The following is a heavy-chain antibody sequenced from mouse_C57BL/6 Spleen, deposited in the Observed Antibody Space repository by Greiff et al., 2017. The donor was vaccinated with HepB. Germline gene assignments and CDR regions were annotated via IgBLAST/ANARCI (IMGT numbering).Heavy chain of an antibody. CDR3: ARYEYDYDAMDY. J-gene: IGHJ4*01. D-gene: IGHD2-10*02. CDR1: GYTFTSYW. V-gene: IGHV1-52*01. Sequence: QVQLQQPGAELVRPGSSVKLSCKASGYTFTSYWMHWVKQRPIQGLEWIGNIDPSDSETHYNQKFKDKATLTVDKSSSTAYMQRSSLTSEDSAVYYCARYEYDYDAMDYWGQGTSVTVSS. CDR2: IDPSDSET.